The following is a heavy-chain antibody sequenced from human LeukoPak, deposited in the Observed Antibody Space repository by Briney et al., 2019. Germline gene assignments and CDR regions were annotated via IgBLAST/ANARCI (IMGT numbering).Heavy chain of an antibody. CDR3: ARETYYYDSSGYYYVDY. D-gene: IGHD3-22*01. V-gene: IGHV1-69*04. CDR1: GGTFSSYA. CDR2: IIPILGIA. Sequence: SVKLSCKASGGTFSSYAISWVRQAPGQGLEWMGRIIPILGIANYAQKFQGRVTITADKSTSTAYMELSSLRSEDTAVYYCARETYYYDSSGYYYVDYWGQGTLVTVSS. J-gene: IGHJ4*02.